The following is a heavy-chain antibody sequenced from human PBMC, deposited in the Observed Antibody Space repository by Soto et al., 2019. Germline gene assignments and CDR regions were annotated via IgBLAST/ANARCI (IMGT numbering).Heavy chain of an antibody. D-gene: IGHD6-13*01. Sequence: ASVKVSCKASGYTFTSYGISWVRQAPGQGLEWMGWISAYNGNTNYAQKLQGRVTMTTDTSTSTAYMELRSLRSDDTAVYYCAVSIAAAGLTGHFYFDHWGQGTLVTVSS. CDR3: AVSIAAAGLTGHFYFDH. CDR2: ISAYNGNT. V-gene: IGHV1-18*01. J-gene: IGHJ4*02. CDR1: GYTFTSYG.